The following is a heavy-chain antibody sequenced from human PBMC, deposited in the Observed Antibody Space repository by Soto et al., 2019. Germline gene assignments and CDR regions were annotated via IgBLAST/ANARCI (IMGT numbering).Heavy chain of an antibody. V-gene: IGHV3-21*01. Sequence: GGSLRLSCAASGFTFSSYSMNWVRQAPGKGLEWVSSISSSSSYIYYADSVKGRFTISRDNAKNSLYLQMNSLRAEDTAVYYCARDSPSTIAVAGEFACWGQGTLVTVSS. CDR2: ISSSSSYI. J-gene: IGHJ4*02. CDR3: ARDSPSTIAVAGEFAC. D-gene: IGHD6-19*01. CDR1: GFTFSSYS.